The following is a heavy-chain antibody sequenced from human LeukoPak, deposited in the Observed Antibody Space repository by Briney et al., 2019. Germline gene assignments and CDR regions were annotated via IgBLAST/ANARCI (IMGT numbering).Heavy chain of an antibody. CDR1: GFRVTNNY. J-gene: IGHJ4*02. CDR3: ARGDGYNFFDY. CDR2: FYVGGAT. V-gene: IGHV3-53*01. D-gene: IGHD5-24*01. Sequence: GGSLRLSCAVSGFRVTNNYVSWVRQARGQGLKWVSVFYVGGATYYADSVKGRFTISRDNSENTLYLQMKSLRAEDTAVYYCARGDGYNFFDYWGQGTLVTVSS.